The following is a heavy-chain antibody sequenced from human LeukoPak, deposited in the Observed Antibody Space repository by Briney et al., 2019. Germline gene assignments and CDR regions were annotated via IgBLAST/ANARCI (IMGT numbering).Heavy chain of an antibody. Sequence: SETLSLTCAVYGGSFSGYYWSWIRQPPGKGLEWIGEINHSGSTYYNPSLKSRVTISIDTSKNQFSLKLSSVTAADTAVYFCATLGQLVTEGYWGQGTLVTVSS. V-gene: IGHV4-34*01. CDR1: GGSFSGYY. CDR2: INHSGST. CDR3: ATLGQLVTEGY. J-gene: IGHJ4*02.